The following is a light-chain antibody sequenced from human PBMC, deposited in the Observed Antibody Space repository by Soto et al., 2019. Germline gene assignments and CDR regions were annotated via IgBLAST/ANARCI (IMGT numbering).Light chain of an antibody. J-gene: IGKJ5*01. CDR2: GAS. CDR1: QSISSNY. Sequence: EIVLTQSPGTLSLSPGEIATLYFRASQSISSNYLAWYQQKPGQAPRLLIYGASSRATGIPDRFSGSGSGTEFSLTISRLEPEDFAVYYCHQYGISPFGGGTRLEIK. V-gene: IGKV3-20*01. CDR3: HQYGISP.